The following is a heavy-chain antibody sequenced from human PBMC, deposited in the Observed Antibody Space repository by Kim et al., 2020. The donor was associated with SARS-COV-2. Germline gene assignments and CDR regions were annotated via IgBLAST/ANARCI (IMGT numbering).Heavy chain of an antibody. V-gene: IGHV1-69*04. Sequence: SVKVSCKASGGTFSSYAISWVRQAPGQGLEWMGRIIPILGIANYAQKFQGRVTITADKSTSTAYMELSSLRSEDTAVYYCARGYCSSTSCYPNWFDPWGQGTLVTVSS. CDR1: GGTFSSYA. CDR2: IIPILGIA. D-gene: IGHD2-2*01. CDR3: ARGYCSSTSCYPNWFDP. J-gene: IGHJ5*02.